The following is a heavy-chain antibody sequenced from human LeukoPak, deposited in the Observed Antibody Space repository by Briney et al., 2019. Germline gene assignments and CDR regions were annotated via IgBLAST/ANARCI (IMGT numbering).Heavy chain of an antibody. CDR1: GFTFSSYA. Sequence: PGGSLRLSCAASGFTFSSYAMSWVRQAPGKVLEWVSAISGSGGSTYYADSVKGRFTISRDNSKNTLYLQMNRLRAEDTAVYYCAKGYNWNYVALGYWGQGTLVTVSS. CDR2: ISGSGGST. D-gene: IGHD1-7*01. V-gene: IGHV3-23*01. CDR3: AKGYNWNYVALGY. J-gene: IGHJ4*02.